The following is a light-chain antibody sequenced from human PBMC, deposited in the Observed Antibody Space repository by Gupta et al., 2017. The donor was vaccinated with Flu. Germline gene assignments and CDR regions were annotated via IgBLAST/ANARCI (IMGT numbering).Light chain of an antibody. Sequence: EIVLTQSPATLSLSPGERATLSCRASQSVSSYLAWYHQKPGQAPRLLIYDASNRATGIPARFSGSGSGTDCTLTISSLEPEDFAVYYCQQRSNWITFGQGTRLEMK. CDR1: QSVSSY. CDR3: QQRSNWIT. J-gene: IGKJ5*01. CDR2: DAS. V-gene: IGKV3-11*01.